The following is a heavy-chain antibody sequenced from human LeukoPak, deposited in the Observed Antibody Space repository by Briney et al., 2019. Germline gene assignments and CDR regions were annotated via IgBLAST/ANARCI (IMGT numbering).Heavy chain of an antibody. CDR1: GGTFSSYA. V-gene: IGHV1-69*06. Sequence: SVKVSCKASGGTFSSYAISWVRQAPGQGLEWMGGIIPIFGTANYAQKFQGRVTITADKSTSTAYMELSSLRPEDTAVYYCARALGYCSSTSCSIDAFDIWGQGTMVTVSS. D-gene: IGHD2-2*01. J-gene: IGHJ3*02. CDR2: IIPIFGTA. CDR3: ARALGYCSSTSCSIDAFDI.